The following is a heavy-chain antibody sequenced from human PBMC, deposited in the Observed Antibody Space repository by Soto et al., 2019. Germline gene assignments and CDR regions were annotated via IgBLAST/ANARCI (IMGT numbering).Heavy chain of an antibody. J-gene: IGHJ4*02. CDR2: IIPILGIA. CDR3: GRGAMIRGVFYY. Sequence: QVQLVQSGAEVKKPGSSVKVSCKASGGTFSSYTISWVRQAPGQGLEWMGRIIPILGIANYAQKFQGRVTSTADKSASTGYMGLSSLRSEDTAGYFCGRGAMIRGVFYYWGQGTLVTVSS. D-gene: IGHD3-10*01. V-gene: IGHV1-69*02. CDR1: GGTFSSYT.